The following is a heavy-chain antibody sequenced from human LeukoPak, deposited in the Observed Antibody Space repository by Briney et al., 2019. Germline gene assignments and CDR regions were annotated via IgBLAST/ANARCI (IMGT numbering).Heavy chain of an antibody. J-gene: IGHJ5*02. CDR1: GFTFSSYS. D-gene: IGHD2/OR15-2a*01. Sequence: PGGSLRLSCAASGFTFSSYSMNWVRQAPGKGLEWVATIVSDGYKAYYADSVKGRFAISRDNSQNTVHLQMNSLRAEDTATYYCAKEIVFLFGDPWGQGALVTVSS. V-gene: IGHV3-23*01. CDR3: AKEIVFLFGDP. CDR2: IVSDGYKA.